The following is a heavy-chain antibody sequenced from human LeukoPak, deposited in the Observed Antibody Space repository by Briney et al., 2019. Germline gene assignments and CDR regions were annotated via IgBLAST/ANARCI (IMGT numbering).Heavy chain of an antibody. J-gene: IGHJ6*03. Sequence: GGSLRLSCAASGFTFSSYNMNWVRQAPGKGLEWVSSISSSGSYIFYADSVKGRFTISRDNSKNTLYLQMNSLRAADTAVYYCAKGLEGHYYYYMDVWGKGTTVTVSS. CDR2: ISSSGSYI. CDR3: AKGLEGHYYYYMDV. CDR1: GFTFSSYN. D-gene: IGHD6-6*01. V-gene: IGHV3-21*04.